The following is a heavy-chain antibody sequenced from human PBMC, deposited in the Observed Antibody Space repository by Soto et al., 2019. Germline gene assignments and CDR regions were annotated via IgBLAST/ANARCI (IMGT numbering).Heavy chain of an antibody. Sequence: GGSLRLSCAASGFTVSSNYMSWVRQAPGKGLEWVSVIYSGGSTYYADSVKGRFTISRDNSKNTLYLQMNSLRAEDTAVYYCARDLRGYYYDSSGYHDAFDIWGQGTMVTVSS. CDR1: GFTVSSNY. J-gene: IGHJ3*02. CDR2: IYSGGST. CDR3: ARDLRGYYYDSSGYHDAFDI. D-gene: IGHD3-22*01. V-gene: IGHV3-53*01.